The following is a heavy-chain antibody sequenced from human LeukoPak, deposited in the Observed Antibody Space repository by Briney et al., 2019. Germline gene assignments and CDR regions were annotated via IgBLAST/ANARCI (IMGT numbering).Heavy chain of an antibody. CDR1: GYSFTSYW. J-gene: IGHJ3*02. V-gene: IGHV5-51*01. D-gene: IGHD3-10*01. CDR2: IYPGDSDT. Sequence: GESLKISCKGSGYSFTSYWIGWVRQMPGKGLEWMGIIYPGDSDTRYSPSFQGQVTISADKSISTAYLQWSSLKASDTAMYYCARPYEGSGSYYNDAFDIWGQGTMVTVSS. CDR3: ARPYEGSGSYYNDAFDI.